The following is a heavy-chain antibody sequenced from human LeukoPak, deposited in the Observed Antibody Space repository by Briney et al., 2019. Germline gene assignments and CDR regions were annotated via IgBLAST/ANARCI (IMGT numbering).Heavy chain of an antibody. V-gene: IGHV3-48*03. D-gene: IGHD5-24*01. Sequence: SGGSLRLSCAASGFTFSSYPMNWVRQAPGRGLEWVSYISGSDNTRSYADSVKGRFTISRDNAKNSLYLQMNSLRAEDTAVYYCARRTHGAFAIWGQGTKVTVSS. CDR3: ARRTHGAFAI. CDR1: GFTFSSYP. CDR2: ISGSDNTR. J-gene: IGHJ3*02.